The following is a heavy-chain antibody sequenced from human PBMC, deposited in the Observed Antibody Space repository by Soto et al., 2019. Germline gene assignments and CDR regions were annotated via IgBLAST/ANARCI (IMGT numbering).Heavy chain of an antibody. CDR1: GGSISSYY. J-gene: IGHJ4*02. Sequence: SETLSLTFTVSGGSISSYYWSWIRQPPGKGLEWIGYIYYSGSTNYNPSLKSRVTISVDTSKNQFSLKLSSVTAADTAVYYCARAVSHDYGDFYFDYWGQGTLVTVSS. V-gene: IGHV4-59*01. CDR3: ARAVSHDYGDFYFDY. D-gene: IGHD4-17*01. CDR2: IYYSGST.